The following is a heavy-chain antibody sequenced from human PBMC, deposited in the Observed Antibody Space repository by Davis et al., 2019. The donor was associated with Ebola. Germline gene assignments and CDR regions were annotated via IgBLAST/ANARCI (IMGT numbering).Heavy chain of an antibody. CDR1: GGSISNSFYN. Sequence: SETLSLTCTVSGGSISNSFYNWGWIRQTPEKGLEWIASIYYSRNTYYNPSLKSRVTISVDTSKNQFSLKVSSVTAADTAVYYCARLTLASVPDIVDHWGQGSLVTVSP. J-gene: IGHJ4*02. V-gene: IGHV4-39*01. CDR2: IYYSRNT. D-gene: IGHD3-3*02. CDR3: ARLTLASVPDIVDH.